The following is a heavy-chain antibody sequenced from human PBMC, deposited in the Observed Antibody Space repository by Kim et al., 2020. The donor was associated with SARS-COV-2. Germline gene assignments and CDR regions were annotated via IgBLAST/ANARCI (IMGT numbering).Heavy chain of an antibody. CDR1: GFTFSSYG. V-gene: IGHV3-30*18. CDR3: AKSRGVKWDHGYGVPNPFDY. J-gene: IGHJ4*02. Sequence: GGSLRLSCAASGFTFSSYGMHWVRQAPGKGLEWVAVISYDGSNKYYADSVKGRFTISRDNSKNTLYLQMNSLRAEDTAVYYCAKSRGVKWDHGYGVPNPFDYWGQGTLVTVSS. CDR2: ISYDGSNK. D-gene: IGHD6-13*01.